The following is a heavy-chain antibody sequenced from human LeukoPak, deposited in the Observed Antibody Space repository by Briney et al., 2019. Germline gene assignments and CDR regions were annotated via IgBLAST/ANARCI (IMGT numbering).Heavy chain of an antibody. D-gene: IGHD2-2*01. CDR1: GYTFTGYY. V-gene: IGHV1-2*02. Sequence: ASVKVSCKASGYTFTGYYMHWVRQAPGQGLEWMGWINPNSGGTNYAQKFQGGVTMTRDTSISTAYMELSRLRSDDTAVYYCARVDVVALGGWFDPWGQGTLVTVSS. J-gene: IGHJ5*02. CDR2: INPNSGGT. CDR3: ARVDVVALGGWFDP.